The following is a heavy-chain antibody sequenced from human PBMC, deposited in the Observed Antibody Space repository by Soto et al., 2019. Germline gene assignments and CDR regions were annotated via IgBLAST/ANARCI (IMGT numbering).Heavy chain of an antibody. CDR2: ISGSGGST. D-gene: IGHD6-13*01. V-gene: IGHV3-23*01. Sequence: GGSLRLSCAASGFTFSSYAMSWVLQAPEKGLEWVSAISGSGGSTYYADSVKGRFTISRDNSKNTLYLQMNSLRAEDTAVYYCAKTEHDSSSWYGGGYWGQGTLVTVSS. CDR1: GFTFSSYA. J-gene: IGHJ4*02. CDR3: AKTEHDSSSWYGGGY.